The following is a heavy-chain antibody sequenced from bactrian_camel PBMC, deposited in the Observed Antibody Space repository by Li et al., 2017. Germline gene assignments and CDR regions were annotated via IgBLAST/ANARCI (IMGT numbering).Heavy chain of an antibody. D-gene: IGHD6*01. J-gene: IGHJ4*01. CDR2: IDSGGDNT. CDR1: GFTFSNYA. Sequence: VQLVESGGDLVQPGGSLRLSCVASGFTFSNYAVFWARQAPGKGLEWVSAIDSGGDNTYYTDSVKGRFTISRDNAKNTVYLQMNSLKSEDTALYYCATGSWYARSCTAFEYNYWGQGTQVTVS. CDR3: ATGSWYARSCTAFEYNY. V-gene: IGHV3S40*01.